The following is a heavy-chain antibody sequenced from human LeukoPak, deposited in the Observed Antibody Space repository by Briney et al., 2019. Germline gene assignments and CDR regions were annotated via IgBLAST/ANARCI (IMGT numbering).Heavy chain of an antibody. Sequence: SVKVSCKASGYTFTSYYMHWVRQAPGQGLEWMEIINPSGSSTSYAQKFQGRVTMTRDTSTSTVCMELSSLRSEDTAVYYCARDKQQLVVLDYWGQGTLVTVSS. CDR3: ARDKQQLVVLDY. J-gene: IGHJ4*02. CDR2: INPSGSST. D-gene: IGHD6-6*01. V-gene: IGHV1-46*01. CDR1: GYTFTSYY.